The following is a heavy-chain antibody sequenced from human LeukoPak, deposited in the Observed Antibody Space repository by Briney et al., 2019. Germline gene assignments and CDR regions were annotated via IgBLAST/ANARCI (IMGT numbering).Heavy chain of an antibody. CDR3: VKEERWCYYMDV. CDR1: GFTFDDYT. V-gene: IGHV3-43*01. CDR2: ISWDGGST. Sequence: GGSLRLSCAASGFTFDDYTMHWVRQAPGKGLEWVSVISWDGGSTYYADSVKGRFTISRDNSKNSLYLQMNSVTIEDTALYYCVKEERWCYYMDVWGKGTTVTVSS. D-gene: IGHD5-24*01. J-gene: IGHJ6*03.